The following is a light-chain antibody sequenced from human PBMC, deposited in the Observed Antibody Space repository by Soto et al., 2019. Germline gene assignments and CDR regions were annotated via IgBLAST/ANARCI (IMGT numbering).Light chain of an antibody. CDR3: AAWDDSLNGGV. V-gene: IGLV1-44*01. Sequence: QAVVTQPPSASGTPGQRVTISCSGSNSNIGSNTVNWYQQVPGTAPKLLIYSNNQRPSGVPDRFSGSKSGTSASLAISGLQSEDEADYSCAAWDDSLNGGVFGGGTKLTVL. J-gene: IGLJ3*02. CDR2: SNN. CDR1: NSNIGSNT.